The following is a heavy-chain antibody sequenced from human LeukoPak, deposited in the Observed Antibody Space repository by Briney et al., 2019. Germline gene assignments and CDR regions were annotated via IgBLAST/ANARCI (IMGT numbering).Heavy chain of an antibody. CDR3: ARIRFLEWLPELYYFDY. J-gene: IGHJ4*02. D-gene: IGHD3-3*01. CDR2: IKQDGSEK. Sequence: GGSLRLSCAASGFTLSSYWMSWVRQAPGKGLEWVANIKQDGSEKYYVDSVKGRFTISRDDAKNSLYLQMNSLGAEDTAVYYCARIRFLEWLPELYYFDYWGQGTLVTVSS. CDR1: GFTLSSYW. V-gene: IGHV3-7*01.